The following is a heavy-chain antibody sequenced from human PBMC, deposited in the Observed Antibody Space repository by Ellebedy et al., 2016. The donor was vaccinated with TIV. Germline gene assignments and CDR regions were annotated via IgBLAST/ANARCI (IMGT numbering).Heavy chain of an antibody. D-gene: IGHD1-26*01. J-gene: IGHJ6*02. CDR3: AKDQGYSAGWSLGYYYYGMDV. V-gene: IGHV3-9*01. CDR2: INWNGADI. Sequence: SLKISXAASGFTFESYAMHWVRQAPGKGLEWVSGINWNGADIGYAASVKGRFTISRDNAKNSLYLEMNSLRGEDTALYYCAKDQGYSAGWSLGYYYYGMDVWGQGTTVTVSS. CDR1: GFTFESYA.